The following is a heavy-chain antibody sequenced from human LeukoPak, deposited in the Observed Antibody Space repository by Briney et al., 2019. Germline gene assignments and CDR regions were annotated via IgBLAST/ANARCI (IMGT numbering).Heavy chain of an antibody. J-gene: IGHJ4*02. CDR3: ARGGSSRLPFDY. D-gene: IGHD1-26*01. CDR1: GYTFTSYA. V-gene: IGHV1-3*01. Sequence: ASVKVSCKASGYTFTSYAMHWVRQAPGQRLEWMGWINAGNGNTKYSQKFQGRVTITRDTSASTAYMELSSLRSEDTAVYYCARGGSSRLPFDYWGQGTPVTVSS. CDR2: INAGNGNT.